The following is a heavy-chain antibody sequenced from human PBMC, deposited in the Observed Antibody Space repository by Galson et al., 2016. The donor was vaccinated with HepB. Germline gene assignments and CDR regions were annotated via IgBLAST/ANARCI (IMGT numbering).Heavy chain of an antibody. Sequence: SLRLSCAASGFTFSTYGMHWVRQSPGKGLEWVAVIWYDGAKIYYADSVKGRFTISRDNSKNTLYLQMNSLRAEDTAVYYCARDLGTVKYYYGMDVWGQGTTVTVSS. J-gene: IGHJ6*02. D-gene: IGHD3-16*01. CDR3: ARDLGTVKYYYGMDV. CDR2: IWYDGAKI. V-gene: IGHV3-33*01. CDR1: GFTFSTYG.